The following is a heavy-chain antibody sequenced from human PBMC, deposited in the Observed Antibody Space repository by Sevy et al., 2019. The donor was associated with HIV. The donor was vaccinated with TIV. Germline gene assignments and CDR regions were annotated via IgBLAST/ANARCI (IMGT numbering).Heavy chain of an antibody. V-gene: IGHV4-4*07. CDR1: GDSFSSYF. Sequence: SETLSLTCTVSGDSFSSYFWAWIRQPAGKGLEWIGRINTSGSTNYNPSLKSRVTMSVDTSKSQFSLNVTSLTAADTAIYFCARSNWVTATNGFSKSYYFDYWGQGSQVTVSS. J-gene: IGHJ4*02. CDR2: INTSGST. D-gene: IGHD7-27*01. CDR3: ARSNWVTATNGFSKSYYFDY.